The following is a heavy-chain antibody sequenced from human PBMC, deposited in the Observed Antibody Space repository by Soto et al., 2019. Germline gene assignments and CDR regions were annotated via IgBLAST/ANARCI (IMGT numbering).Heavy chain of an antibody. CDR3: VKDEGIEAMDV. D-gene: IGHD3-3*02. Sequence: GGSLRLSCVTSGFTFSRNTMNWVRQAPGKGLEWVASITSSGSYVYYADPVKGRFSASRDNAKNSLSLQMDSLRPDDTAIYFCVKDEGIEAMDVWGQGTTVTVSS. CDR2: ITSSGSYV. J-gene: IGHJ6*02. CDR1: GFTFSRNT. V-gene: IGHV3-21*01.